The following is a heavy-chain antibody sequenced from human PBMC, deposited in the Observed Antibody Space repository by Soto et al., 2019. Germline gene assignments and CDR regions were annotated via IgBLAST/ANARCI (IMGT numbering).Heavy chain of an antibody. CDR2: ISAYNGNT. V-gene: IGHV1-18*01. Sequence: ASVKVSCKASGYTFTSYGISWVRQAPGQGLEWMGWISAYNGNTNYAQKLQGRVTMTTDTSTSTAYMELRSLRSDDTAVYYCAIPDPTYYSATSGYYPPDAFDIWGPGTMVTVSS. CDR3: AIPDPTYYSATSGYYPPDAFDI. CDR1: GYTFTSYG. J-gene: IGHJ3*02. D-gene: IGHD3-22*01.